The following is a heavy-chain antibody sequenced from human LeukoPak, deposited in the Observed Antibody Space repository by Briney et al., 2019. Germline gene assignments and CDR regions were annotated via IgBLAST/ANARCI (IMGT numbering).Heavy chain of an antibody. CDR3: ARSRGSGWYGQAYYMDV. J-gene: IGHJ6*03. CDR2: INHSGST. V-gene: IGHV4-34*01. D-gene: IGHD6-19*01. Sequence: SETLSLTCAVYGGSFSGYYWSWIRQPPGKGLEWIGEINHSGSTNYNPSLKSRVTISVDTSKNQFSLKLSSVTAADTAVYYCARSRGSGWYGQAYYMDVWGKGTTVTISS. CDR1: GGSFSGYY.